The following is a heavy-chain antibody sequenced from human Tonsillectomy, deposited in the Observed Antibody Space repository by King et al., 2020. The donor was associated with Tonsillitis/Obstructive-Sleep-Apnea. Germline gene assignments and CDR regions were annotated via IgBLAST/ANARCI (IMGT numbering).Heavy chain of an antibody. D-gene: IGHD3-9*01. CDR1: GGSFSGYY. CDR2: INHSGST. V-gene: IGHV4-34*01. Sequence: VQLQQWGAGLLKPSETLSLTCAVYGGSFSGYYWNWIRQPPGKGLEWIGEINHSGSTNYNPSLKSRVTISVDTSKNQFSLKLSSVTAADTAVYYCARGGYYDILTGYLVYYWFDPWGQGTLVTVSS. J-gene: IGHJ5*02. CDR3: ARGGYYDILTGYLVYYWFDP.